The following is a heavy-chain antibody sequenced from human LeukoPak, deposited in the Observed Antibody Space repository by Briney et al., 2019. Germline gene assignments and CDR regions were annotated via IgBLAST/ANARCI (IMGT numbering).Heavy chain of an antibody. CDR3: ARDNTAGGTWWFDP. D-gene: IGHD6-13*01. J-gene: IGHJ5*02. CDR2: IYYSGST. V-gene: IGHV4-59*12. CDR1: GDSMSGYY. Sequence: PSETLSLTCTVSGDSMSGYYWSWTRQPPGKGLEWIGYIYYSGSTNYNPSLKSRVTISVDTSKNQFSLKLSSVTAADTAVYYSARDNTAGGTWWFDPWGQGTLVTVSS.